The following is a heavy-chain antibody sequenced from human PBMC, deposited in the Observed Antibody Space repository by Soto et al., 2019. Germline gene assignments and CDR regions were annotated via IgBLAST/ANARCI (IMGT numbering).Heavy chain of an antibody. CDR1: GFTFSSYD. CDR3: AVMVFSGMDV. CDR2: IGTAGDT. Sequence: EVQLVESGGGLVQPGGSLRLSCAASGFTFSSYDMHWVRQATGKGLEWVSAIGTAGDTYYPGSVKGRFTISRENAKNSLYLQMSSLRAEDSAVYYCAVMVFSGMDVWGQGTTVTVSS. V-gene: IGHV3-13*01. D-gene: IGHD2-21*01. J-gene: IGHJ6*02.